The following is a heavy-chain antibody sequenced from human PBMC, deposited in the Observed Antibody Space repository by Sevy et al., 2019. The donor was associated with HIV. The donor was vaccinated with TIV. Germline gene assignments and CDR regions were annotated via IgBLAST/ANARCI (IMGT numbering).Heavy chain of an antibody. V-gene: IGHV4-4*07. J-gene: IGHJ4*02. D-gene: IGHD3-22*01. CDR1: GGSISSYY. CDR3: ARARAFYYYDSSGYDFFDY. Sequence: SETLSLTCTVSGGSISSYYWSWIRQPAGKGLEWIGRIYTSGSTNYNPSLKSRVTMSVDTSKNQFSLELSSVTAADTAVYYCARARAFYYYDSSGYDFFDYWGQGTLVTVSS. CDR2: IYTSGST.